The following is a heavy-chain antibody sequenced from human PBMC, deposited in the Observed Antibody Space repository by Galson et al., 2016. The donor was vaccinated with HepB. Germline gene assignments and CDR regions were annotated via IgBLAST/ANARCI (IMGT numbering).Heavy chain of an antibody. CDR3: ASTPNYDSSGYFGHFDY. CDR1: GGTFSSSG. J-gene: IGHJ4*02. V-gene: IGHV1-69*06. CDR2: IIPFFGTV. Sequence: SVKVSCKASGGTFSSSGISWVRQAPGQGLEWMAGIIPFFGTVNYAQEFQGRVTITADKSTSTVYLELSSLRSEDTAIYYCASTPNYDSSGYFGHFDYWGQGTLVTVSS. D-gene: IGHD3-22*01.